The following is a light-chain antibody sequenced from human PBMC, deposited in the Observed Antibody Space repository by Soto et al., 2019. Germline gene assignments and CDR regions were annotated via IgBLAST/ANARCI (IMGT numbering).Light chain of an antibody. CDR2: DAS. CDR1: HSVNSNY. J-gene: IGKJ1*01. CDR3: QQRNNWPPSWT. V-gene: IGKV3-11*01. Sequence: EIVMTQSPATLSVSPGERATLSCRASHSVNSNYLAWYQQKPGQAPRLLIYDASNRATGIPARFSGSGSGTDFTLTISSLESEDFAVYYCQQRNNWPPSWTFGQGTKVDIK.